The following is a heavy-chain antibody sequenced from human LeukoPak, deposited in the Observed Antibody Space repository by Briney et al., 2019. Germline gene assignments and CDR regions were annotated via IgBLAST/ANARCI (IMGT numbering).Heavy chain of an antibody. V-gene: IGHV3-74*01. D-gene: IGHD2-15*01. Sequence: GGSLRLSCAASGFTFGSYWMHWARQAPGKGLVWVSRINSDGSSTSYADSVKGRFTISRDNAKNTLYLQMNSLRAEDTAVYYCARVPLGYCSGGSCYREAFDIWGQGTMVTVSS. CDR2: INSDGSST. CDR3: ARVPLGYCSGGSCYREAFDI. J-gene: IGHJ3*02. CDR1: GFTFGSYW.